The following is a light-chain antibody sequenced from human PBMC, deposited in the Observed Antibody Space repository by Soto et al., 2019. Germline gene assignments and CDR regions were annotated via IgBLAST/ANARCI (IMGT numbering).Light chain of an antibody. Sequence: QSVLPQPPSVSAAPRQKVTISCSGRSSNIGNNYVSWYQQLPGTAPKVLIYDNNNRPSGIPDRFSGSKSGTSATLGITGLQTGDEAEYYCGTWDSSLSAGVFGGGTTLTVL. V-gene: IGLV1-51*01. J-gene: IGLJ3*02. CDR1: SSNIGNNY. CDR2: DNN. CDR3: GTWDSSLSAGV.